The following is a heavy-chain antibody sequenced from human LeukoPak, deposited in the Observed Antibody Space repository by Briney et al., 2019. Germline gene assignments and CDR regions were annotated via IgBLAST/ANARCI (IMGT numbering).Heavy chain of an antibody. CDR3: ATNGGGDSGYGNFDY. D-gene: IGHD5-12*01. V-gene: IGHV3-9*01. CDR2: ISWNSGSI. J-gene: IGHJ4*02. CDR1: GFTFDDYA. Sequence: GGSLRLSCAASGFTFDDYAMHWVRQAPGKSLEWASGISWNSGSIGYADSVKGRFTISRDNAKNSLYLQMNSLRPEDTALYYCATNGGGDSGYGNFDYWGQGTLVTVSS.